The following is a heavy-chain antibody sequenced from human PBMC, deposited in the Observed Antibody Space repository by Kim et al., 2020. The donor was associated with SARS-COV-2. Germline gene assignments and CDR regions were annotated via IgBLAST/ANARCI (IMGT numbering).Heavy chain of an antibody. J-gene: IGHJ5*02. Sequence: WYNDYAISVKSRITINPDTSKNQFSLQLNSVTPEDTAVYYCARGARWFDPWGQGTLVTVSS. V-gene: IGHV6-1*01. D-gene: IGHD6-6*01. CDR2: WYN. CDR3: ARGARWFDP.